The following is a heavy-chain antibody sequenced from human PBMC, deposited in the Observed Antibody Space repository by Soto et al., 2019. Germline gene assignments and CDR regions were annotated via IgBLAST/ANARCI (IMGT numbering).Heavy chain of an antibody. V-gene: IGHV1-3*01. CDR1: GYTFTSYA. CDR2: INAGNGNT. J-gene: IGHJ4*02. D-gene: IGHD1-1*01. Sequence: ASVRVSCKASGYTFTSYAMHWVRQAPGQRLEWMGWINAGNGNTNYAQKLQGRVTMTTDTSTSTAYMELRSLRSDDTAVYYCARAPQEVEVDYWGQGTLVTVSS. CDR3: ARAPQEVEVDY.